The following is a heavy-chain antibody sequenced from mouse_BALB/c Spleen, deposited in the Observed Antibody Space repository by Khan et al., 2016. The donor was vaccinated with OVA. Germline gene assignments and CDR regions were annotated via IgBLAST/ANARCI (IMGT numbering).Heavy chain of an antibody. CDR1: GYSITSGYA. V-gene: IGHV3-2*02. J-gene: IGHJ2*01. Sequence: EVKLLESGPGLVKPSQSLSLTCTVTGYSITSGYAWNWIRQFPGNKLEWMGYISYSGVTSYTPSLKSRISITRDTSKNQIFLQLTSVTTEDTATYYCARGNYYGYYFDYWGQGTTLTVSS. CDR3: ARGNYYGYYFDY. CDR2: ISYSGVT. D-gene: IGHD1-1*01.